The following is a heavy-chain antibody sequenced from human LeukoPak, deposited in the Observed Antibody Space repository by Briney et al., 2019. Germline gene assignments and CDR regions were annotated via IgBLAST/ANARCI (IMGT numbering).Heavy chain of an antibody. D-gene: IGHD6-13*01. V-gene: IGHV6-1*01. CDR3: ARYTSSWFFDS. J-gene: IGHJ4*02. CDR1: GDSVSSTSAA. CDR2: IYYRNKWNI. Sequence: SQTLSLTFAISGDSVSSTSAAWNWTRQSPSRGLEWLRRIYYRNKWNIDNAVSVRGRITVNPGTSTNQFSLQLNSVTPEDTAVYYCARYTSSWFFDSWGLGTLVTVSS.